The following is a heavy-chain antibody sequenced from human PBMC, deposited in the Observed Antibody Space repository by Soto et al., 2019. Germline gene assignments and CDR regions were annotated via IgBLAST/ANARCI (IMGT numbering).Heavy chain of an antibody. J-gene: IGHJ5*02. CDR3: ARAKKGIAAAENWFDP. V-gene: IGHV4-31*03. CDR1: GGSISSGGYY. D-gene: IGHD6-13*01. Sequence: SETLSLTCTVSGGSISSGGYYWSWIRQHPGKGLEWIGYIYYSGSTYYNPSLKSRVTISVDTSKNQFSLKLSSVTAADTAVYSCARAKKGIAAAENWFDPWGQGTLVTVSS. CDR2: IYYSGST.